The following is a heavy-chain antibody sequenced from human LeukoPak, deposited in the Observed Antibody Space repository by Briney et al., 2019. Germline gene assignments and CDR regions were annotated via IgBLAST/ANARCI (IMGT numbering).Heavy chain of an antibody. Sequence: PSETLSLTCAVYGGSFSGYYWSWIRQPPGKGLEWIGEINHSGSTNYNPSLKSRVTISVDTSKNQFSLKLGSVTAADTAVYYCARASEMATIPFDYWGQGTLVTVSS. CDR3: ARASEMATIPFDY. CDR2: INHSGST. CDR1: GGSFSGYY. V-gene: IGHV4-34*01. J-gene: IGHJ4*02. D-gene: IGHD5-24*01.